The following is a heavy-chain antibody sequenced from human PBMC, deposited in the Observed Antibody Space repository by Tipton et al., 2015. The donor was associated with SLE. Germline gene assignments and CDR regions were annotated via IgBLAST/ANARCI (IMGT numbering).Heavy chain of an antibody. V-gene: IGHV4-39*01. CDR1: GGSISSSSYY. CDR2: IYYSGST. J-gene: IGHJ3*02. Sequence: TLSLTCTVSGGSISSSSYYWGWIRQPPGKGLEWIGSIYYSGSTYYNPSLKSRVTISVDTSKNQFSLKLSSVTAADTAVYYCASYGYSYGYRDAFDIWDQGTMVTVSS. CDR3: ASYGYSYGYRDAFDI. D-gene: IGHD5-18*01.